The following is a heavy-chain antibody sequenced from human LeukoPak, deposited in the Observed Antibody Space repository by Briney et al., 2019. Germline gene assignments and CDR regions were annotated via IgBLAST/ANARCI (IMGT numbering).Heavy chain of an antibody. CDR1: GFAFSTYP. CDR3: AKDLDCSSTSCYANYYYYGMDV. V-gene: IGHV3-30*04. CDR2: ISYDGSNK. J-gene: IGHJ6*02. D-gene: IGHD2-2*01. Sequence: GGSLRLSCAASGFAFSTYPVHWVRQAPGKGLEWVAVISYDGSNKYYADSVKGRFTISRDNSKNTLYLQMNSLRAEDTAVYYCAKDLDCSSTSCYANYYYYGMDVWGQGTTVTVSS.